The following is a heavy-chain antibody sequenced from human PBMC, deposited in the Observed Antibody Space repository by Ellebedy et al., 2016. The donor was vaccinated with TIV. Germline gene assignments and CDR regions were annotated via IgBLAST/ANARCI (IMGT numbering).Heavy chain of an antibody. D-gene: IGHD5-18*01. V-gene: IGHV3-23*01. CDR3: AKARGYSYGYPAY. Sequence: PGGSLRLSCVASGFTFSSNAMSWVRQVPGKGLEWVSGISGSGGSTYYADSVKGRLTISRDNSKNTLYLQMNSLRAEDTAVYYCAKARGYSYGYPAYWGQGTLVTVSS. CDR1: GFTFSSNA. J-gene: IGHJ4*02. CDR2: ISGSGGST.